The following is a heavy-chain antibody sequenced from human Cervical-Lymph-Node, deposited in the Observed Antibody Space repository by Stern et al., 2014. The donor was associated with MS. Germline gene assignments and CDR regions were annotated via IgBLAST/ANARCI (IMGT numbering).Heavy chain of an antibody. CDR3: ARSRYYYDSSGYYYNWFDP. J-gene: IGHJ5*02. CDR1: GGTFSSYA. CDR2: LIPIFGTA. D-gene: IGHD3-22*01. V-gene: IGHV1-69*01. Sequence: QMQLVQSGAEVKKPGSSVKVSCKASGGTFSSYAISWVRQAPGQGLEWMGGLIPIFGTANYAQKFQGRVTITADESTSTAYMELSSLRSEDTAVYYCARSRYYYDSSGYYYNWFDPWGQGTLVTVSS.